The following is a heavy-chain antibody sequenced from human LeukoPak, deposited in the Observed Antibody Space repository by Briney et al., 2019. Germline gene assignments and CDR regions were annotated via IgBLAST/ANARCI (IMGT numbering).Heavy chain of an antibody. D-gene: IGHD3-22*01. CDR1: GGSFSGYY. Sequence: SETLSLTCAVYGGSFSGYYWTWVRHTPEKGLEWIGEMNPSGSTNYNPSLKSRVTISVDTSKNQFSLTLSSVTAADTAVYYCARGRQDVTMIVVIMTAVSYYLDVWGKGTTVTVS. J-gene: IGHJ6*03. CDR2: MNPSGST. V-gene: IGHV4-34*01. CDR3: ARGRQDVTMIVVIMTAVSYYLDV.